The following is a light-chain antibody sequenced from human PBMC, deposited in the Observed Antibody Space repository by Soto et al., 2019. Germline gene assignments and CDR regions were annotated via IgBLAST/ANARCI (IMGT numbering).Light chain of an antibody. J-gene: IGLJ1*01. Sequence: QSALAQPPSASGSPGQSVTISCTGTSSDVGGYNFVSWYQHHPGKAPKVIIYEVSKRPSGVPNRFSGSKSGNTASLTVSGLQADDEADYYCSSYAGSNIDVFGTGTKLTVL. CDR3: SSYAGSNIDV. CDR2: EVS. CDR1: SSDVGGYNF. V-gene: IGLV2-8*01.